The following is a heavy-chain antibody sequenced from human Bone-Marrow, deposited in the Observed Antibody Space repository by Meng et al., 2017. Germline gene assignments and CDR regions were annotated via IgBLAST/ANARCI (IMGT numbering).Heavy chain of an antibody. V-gene: IGHV3-23*01. CDR1: GFNFISYA. Sequence: GGSLRLSCAASGFNFISYAMSWVRQAPGKGLEWVSAISGSGGSTYYADSVKGRFTISRDNAKNSLYLQMNSLRAEDTAVYYCARDRFRTTVVTLAPDYWGQGTLVTVSS. D-gene: IGHD4-23*01. CDR2: ISGSGGST. J-gene: IGHJ4*02. CDR3: ARDRFRTTVVTLAPDY.